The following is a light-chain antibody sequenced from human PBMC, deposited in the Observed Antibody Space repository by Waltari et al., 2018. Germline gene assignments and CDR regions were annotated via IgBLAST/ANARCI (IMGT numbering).Light chain of an antibody. V-gene: IGKV2-30*02. J-gene: IGKJ4*01. CDR1: QTLVHSAGNTY. CDR3: MQGTHWPLT. Sequence: DVVLTQSPLSLPVTLGQPASISCKSSQTLVHSAGNTYLACVHQRPGETPRRLIYKVSNRESGVPDRFSASGAGTDFTLKISRVEAEDVGVYYCMQGTHWPLTFGGGTKVEMK. CDR2: KVS.